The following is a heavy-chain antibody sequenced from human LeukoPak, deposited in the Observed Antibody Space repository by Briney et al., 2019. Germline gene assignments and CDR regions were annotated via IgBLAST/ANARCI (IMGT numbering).Heavy chain of an antibody. J-gene: IGHJ4*02. CDR3: ARSPRVVRGVIPDY. V-gene: IGHV1-2*02. Sequence: EASVKVSCKASGYTFTGYYMHWVRQAPGQGLEWMGWINPNSGGTNYAQKFQGRVTMTRDTSISTAYMELSRLRSDDTAVYYCARSPRVVRGVIPDYWGQGTLVTVSS. CDR1: GYTFTGYY. CDR2: INPNSGGT. D-gene: IGHD3-10*01.